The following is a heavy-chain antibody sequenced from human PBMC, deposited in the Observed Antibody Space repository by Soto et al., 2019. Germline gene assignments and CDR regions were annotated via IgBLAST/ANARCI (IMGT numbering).Heavy chain of an antibody. CDR3: LNGDYY. J-gene: IGHJ4*02. D-gene: IGHD3-16*01. Sequence: EEQLVESGGGLVQPGGSLRLSCAASGFSFSTHYMNWVRQTPGKGLEWVSSINRGSTVIKYADSVKGRFTFSRDNARNSLSRRMNSLRAEDTAVYYCLNGDYYVGPGTLVTVSS. V-gene: IGHV3-48*01. CDR1: GFSFSTHY. CDR2: INRGSTVI.